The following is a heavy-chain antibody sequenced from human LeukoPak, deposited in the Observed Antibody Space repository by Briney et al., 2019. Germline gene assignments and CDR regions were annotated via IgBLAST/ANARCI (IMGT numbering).Heavy chain of an antibody. CDR2: IYTSGST. V-gene: IGHV4-4*09. CDR3: ARRRSGWYGFDY. CDR1: GGSISSYY. J-gene: IGHJ4*02. Sequence: SETLSLTCTVSGGSISSYYWSWIRRPPGKGLEWIGYIYTSGSTNYNPSLKSRVTISVDTSKNQFSLKLSSVTAADTAVYYCARRRSGWYGFDYWGQGTLVTVSS. D-gene: IGHD6-19*01.